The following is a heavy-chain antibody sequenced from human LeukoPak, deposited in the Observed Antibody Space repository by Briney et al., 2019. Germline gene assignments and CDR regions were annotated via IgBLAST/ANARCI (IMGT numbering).Heavy chain of an antibody. D-gene: IGHD4-17*01. V-gene: IGHV3-30*02. CDR2: IHSAGRDK. CDR1: GFIFNKYG. CDR3: ARENGDFDY. Sequence: PGGSLRLSCAASGFIFNKYGMDWVRLAPGRGLEWVTFIHSAGRDKFYADSVKGRFTISRDNSKNTLYLQVNSLRAEDTAVYYCARENGDFDYWGQGTLVTVSS. J-gene: IGHJ4*02.